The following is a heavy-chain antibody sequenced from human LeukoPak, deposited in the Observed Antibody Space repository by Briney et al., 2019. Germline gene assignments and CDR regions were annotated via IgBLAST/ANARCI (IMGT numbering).Heavy chain of an antibody. Sequence: GGSLRLSCAASGFTFSSYDMSWVRQAPGKGLEWVSAISGSGGSTYYADSVKGRFTISRDNFKNTLYLQMNSLRVEDTAVYYCAKDLLPGISDYWGQGTLVTVSS. V-gene: IGHV3-23*01. D-gene: IGHD3-22*01. CDR3: AKDLLPGISDY. CDR1: GFTFSSYD. J-gene: IGHJ4*02. CDR2: ISGSGGST.